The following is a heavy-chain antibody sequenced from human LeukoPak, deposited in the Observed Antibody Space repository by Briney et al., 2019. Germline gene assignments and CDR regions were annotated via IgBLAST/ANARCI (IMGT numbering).Heavy chain of an antibody. J-gene: IGHJ6*03. CDR1: GYTFTSYD. Sequence: ASVKVSCKASGYTFTSYDINWVRQATGQGLEWMGWMNPNSGNTGYAQKFQGRVTMTRNTSISTAYMELSSLRSEDTAVYYCARVYYGSGSYWYYYYYMDVWGKGTTVTISS. CDR3: ARVYYGSGSYWYYYYYMDV. CDR2: MNPNSGNT. V-gene: IGHV1-8*01. D-gene: IGHD3-10*01.